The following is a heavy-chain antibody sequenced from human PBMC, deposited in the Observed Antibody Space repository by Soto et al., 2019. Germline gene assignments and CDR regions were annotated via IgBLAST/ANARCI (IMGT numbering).Heavy chain of an antibody. Sequence: QVQLVESGGGVVQPRRSLRLSCAASGFTFSSYGMHWVRQAPGKGLEWVAVISYDGSNKYYADSVKGRFTISRDNSKNTLYLQMNSLRAEDTAVYYCAKETYFDLWGRGTLVTVSS. J-gene: IGHJ2*01. CDR2: ISYDGSNK. V-gene: IGHV3-30*18. CDR1: GFTFSSYG. CDR3: AKETYFDL.